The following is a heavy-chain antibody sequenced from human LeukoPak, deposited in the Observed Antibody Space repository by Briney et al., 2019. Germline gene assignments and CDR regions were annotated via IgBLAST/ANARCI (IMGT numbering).Heavy chain of an antibody. D-gene: IGHD4-17*01. CDR2: IYYSGXT. J-gene: IGHJ3*02. CDR1: GGSISSGGYY. V-gene: IGHV4-31*03. CDR3: ARVLPHRHLRYGYYGRRGYAFDI. Sequence: SETLSLTCTVSGGSISSGGYYWSWXRQHPXKGLEWIGYIYYSGXTXYNPSLKSRVIISVDTSKNQFSLKLSSVTAADTAVYYCARVLPHRHLRYGYYGRRGYAFDIWGQGTMVTVSS.